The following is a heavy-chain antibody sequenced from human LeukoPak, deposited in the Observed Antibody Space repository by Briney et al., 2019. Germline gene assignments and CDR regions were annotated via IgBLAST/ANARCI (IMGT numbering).Heavy chain of an antibody. D-gene: IGHD3-10*01. V-gene: IGHV4-59*01. CDR2: IYYTGST. Sequence: SETLSLTCTVSGVSISSYYWSWIRQPPGKGLEWIGYIYYTGSTNYNPSLQSRLTISIDTSKNQFSLRLTSVTAADTAVYYCAKKNSGGYYPMDVWGQGTTVTVSS. CDR1: GVSISSYY. J-gene: IGHJ6*02. CDR3: AKKNSGGYYPMDV.